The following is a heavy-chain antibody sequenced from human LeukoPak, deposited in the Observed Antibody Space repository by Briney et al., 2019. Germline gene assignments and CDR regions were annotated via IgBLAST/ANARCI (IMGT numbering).Heavy chain of an antibody. J-gene: IGHJ5*02. Sequence: GESLKISCKGSGYRFTSYWIGWVRQMPGKGLEWMGIIYPGDSDTRYSPSFQGQVTISADKSISTAYLQWSSLKASDTAMYYCARQYCSSTSCYSWFDPWGQGTLVTVSS. D-gene: IGHD2-2*01. V-gene: IGHV5-51*01. CDR3: ARQYCSSTSCYSWFDP. CDR2: IYPGDSDT. CDR1: GYRFTSYW.